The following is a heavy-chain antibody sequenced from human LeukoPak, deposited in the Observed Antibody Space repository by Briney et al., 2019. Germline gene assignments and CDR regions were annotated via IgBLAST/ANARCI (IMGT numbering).Heavy chain of an antibody. CDR3: ARVHITMVRGVSGWFDP. V-gene: IGHV4-61*01. CDR2: IYYSGST. CDR1: GGSVSSNIYY. J-gene: IGHJ5*02. Sequence: PSETLSLTCTVSGGSVSSNIYYWSWIRQPPGKGLEWIGYIYYSGSTNYNPSLKSRVTMSVDTSKNQFSLKLTSVTAADTAVYYCARVHITMVRGVSGWFDPWGQGTLVTVSS. D-gene: IGHD3-10*01.